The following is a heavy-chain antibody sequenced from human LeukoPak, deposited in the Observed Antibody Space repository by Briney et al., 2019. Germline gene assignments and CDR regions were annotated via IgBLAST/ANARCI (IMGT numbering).Heavy chain of an antibody. J-gene: IGHJ3*02. CDR3: TRWNMLDI. Sequence: GGSLRLSCAASGFTFSSCWMTWVRQAPGKRLEWVANIKPDESEKYYVDSVKGRFTISRDNAKNSVYLQMNSLRVEDTAVYYCTRWNMLDIWGQGTMVTVSS. CDR1: GFTFSSCW. CDR2: IKPDESEK. V-gene: IGHV3-7*03. D-gene: IGHD2/OR15-2a*01.